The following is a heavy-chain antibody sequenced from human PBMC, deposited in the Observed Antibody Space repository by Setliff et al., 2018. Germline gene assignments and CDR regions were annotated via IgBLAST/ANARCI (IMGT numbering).Heavy chain of an antibody. Sequence: GSLRLSCAASGFTFGDFAMTWVRQAPGKGLEWVSGIGGRGISTYYADSVKGRFIISRDNSKNSLYLQMNSLRAEDTALYHCAREYGASPHQTRRNWYFDLWGRGTLVTVSS. D-gene: IGHD2-8*01. CDR3: AREYGASPHQTRRNWYFDL. J-gene: IGHJ2*01. CDR2: IGGRGIST. V-gene: IGHV3-23*01. CDR1: GFTFGDFA.